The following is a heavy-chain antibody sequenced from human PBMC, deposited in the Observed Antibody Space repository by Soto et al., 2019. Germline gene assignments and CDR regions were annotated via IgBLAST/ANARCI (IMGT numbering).Heavy chain of an antibody. CDR2: NYYSGST. CDR1: GGSISSYY. V-gene: IGHV4-59*01. J-gene: IGHJ6*02. Sequence: QVQLQESGPGLVKPSETLSLTCTVSGGSISSYYWSWIRQPPGKGLEWIGYNYYSGSTNYNPSLKSRVTISVDTSKNQFSLKLSSVTAADTAVYYCASRQGYYYGMDVWGQGTTVTVSS. CDR3: ASRQGYYYGMDV.